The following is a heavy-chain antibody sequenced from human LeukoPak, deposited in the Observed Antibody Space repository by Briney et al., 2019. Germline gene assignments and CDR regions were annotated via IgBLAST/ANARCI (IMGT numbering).Heavy chain of an antibody. Sequence: GASVKVSCKASGYTFTGYYMHWVRQAPGQGLEWMGWINPNSGGANYAQKFQGRVTMTRDTSISTAYMELSRLRSDDTAVYYCASAGYCSGGSCYYYYMDVWGKGTTVTVSS. CDR2: INPNSGGA. CDR3: ASAGYCSGGSCYYYYMDV. D-gene: IGHD2-15*01. CDR1: GYTFTGYY. J-gene: IGHJ6*03. V-gene: IGHV1-2*02.